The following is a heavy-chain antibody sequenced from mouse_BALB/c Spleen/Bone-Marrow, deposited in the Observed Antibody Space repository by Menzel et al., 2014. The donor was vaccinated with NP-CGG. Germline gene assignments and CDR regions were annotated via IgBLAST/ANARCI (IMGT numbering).Heavy chain of an antibody. D-gene: IGHD4-1*01. CDR2: INPGSGGT. J-gene: IGHJ2*01. Sequence: QVQLQQSGAELVRPGTSVKVSCKASGYAFTNYLIEWVKQRPGQGLEWIGVINPGSGGTNYNEKFKDKATLTVDKSSSTAYMQLSSPTSEDSAVYYCARRERTGMNYWGQGTTLTVSS. CDR1: GYAFTNYL. CDR3: ARRERTGMNY. V-gene: IGHV1-54*01.